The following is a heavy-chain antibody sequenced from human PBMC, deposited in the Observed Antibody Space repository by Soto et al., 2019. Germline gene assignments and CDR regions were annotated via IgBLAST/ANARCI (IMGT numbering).Heavy chain of an antibody. CDR3: ARNRRETGDFDY. J-gene: IGHJ4*02. V-gene: IGHV1-8*01. D-gene: IGHD3-10*01. CDR1: GYTFTSYD. Sequence: QVQLVQSGAEVKKPGASVKVSCKASGYTFTSYDINWMRQATGQRLEWMGWMNPNSGDTGYAQTFQGRVTMTRDTSISTAYMELSSLRSEDTAVYYCARNRRETGDFDYWGQGTLVTVSS. CDR2: MNPNSGDT.